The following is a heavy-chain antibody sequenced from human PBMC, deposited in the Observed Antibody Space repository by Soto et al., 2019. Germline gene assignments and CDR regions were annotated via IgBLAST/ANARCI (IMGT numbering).Heavy chain of an antibody. Sequence: SETLSLTCTVSGGAISSGGYYWSWIRQHPGKGLEWIGYIYYSGSTYYNPSLKSRVTISVDTSKNQFSLKLSSVTAADTAVYYCARGRGYHYSNQPEFDPWGQGTLVTVSS. J-gene: IGHJ5*02. CDR2: IYYSGST. V-gene: IGHV4-31*03. D-gene: IGHD4-4*01. CDR1: GGAISSGGYY. CDR3: ARGRGYHYSNQPEFDP.